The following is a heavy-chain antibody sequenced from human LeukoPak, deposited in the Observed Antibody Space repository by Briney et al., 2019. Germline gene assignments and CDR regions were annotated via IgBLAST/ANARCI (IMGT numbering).Heavy chain of an antibody. CDR1: GGSFSGYY. V-gene: IGHV4-34*01. CDR3: AAGPAYYDFWSGNPDSGPTDY. Sequence: KSSETLSLTCAVYGGSFSGYYWSWIRQPPGKGLEWIGEINHSGSTNYNPSLKSRVTISVDTSKNQFSLKLSSVTAADTAVYYCAAGPAYYDFWSGNPDSGPTDYWGQGTLVTVSS. CDR2: INHSGST. D-gene: IGHD3-3*01. J-gene: IGHJ4*02.